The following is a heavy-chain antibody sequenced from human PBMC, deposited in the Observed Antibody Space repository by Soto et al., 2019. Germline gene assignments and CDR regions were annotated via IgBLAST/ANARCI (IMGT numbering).Heavy chain of an antibody. CDR2: IDPSDSYT. CDR3: ARLLGYCSGGSCHGRDYYYYYGMDV. J-gene: IGHJ6*02. Sequence: GESLKISCKGSGYSFTSYCISWVRQMPGKGLEWMGRIDPSDSYTNYSPSFQGHVTISADKSISTAYLQWSSLKASDTAMYYCARLLGYCSGGSCHGRDYYYYYGMDVWGQGTTVTVSS. CDR1: GYSFTSYC. D-gene: IGHD2-15*01. V-gene: IGHV5-10-1*01.